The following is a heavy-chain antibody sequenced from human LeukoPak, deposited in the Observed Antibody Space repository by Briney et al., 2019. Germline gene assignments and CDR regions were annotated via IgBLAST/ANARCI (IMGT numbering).Heavy chain of an antibody. Sequence: SETLSLTCTVSGGSISSYYWSWIRQPPGKGLDCIGYIYYSGTTNYNPSLKSRVTISVDTSKNQFSLKLSSVTAADTAVYYCARGPPKYDFWSGYSSSSYFDYWGQGTLVTVSS. D-gene: IGHD3-3*01. J-gene: IGHJ4*02. CDR1: GGSISSYY. CDR3: ARGPPKYDFWSGYSSSSYFDY. V-gene: IGHV4-59*12. CDR2: IYYSGTT.